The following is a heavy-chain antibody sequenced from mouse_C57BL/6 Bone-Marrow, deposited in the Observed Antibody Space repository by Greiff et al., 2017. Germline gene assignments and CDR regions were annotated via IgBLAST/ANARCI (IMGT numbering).Heavy chain of an antibody. J-gene: IGHJ4*01. CDR2: IDPETGGT. CDR3: TGSMDY. V-gene: IGHV1-15*01. D-gene: IGHD3-1*01. CDR1: GYTFTDYE. Sequence: QVQLQQSGAELVRPGASVTLSCKASGYTFTDYEMHWVKQTPVHGLEWIGAIDPETGGTAYNQKFKGKTILTADKSSTPAYMELRSLKSEDSAVYYCTGSMDYWGQGTSVTVSS.